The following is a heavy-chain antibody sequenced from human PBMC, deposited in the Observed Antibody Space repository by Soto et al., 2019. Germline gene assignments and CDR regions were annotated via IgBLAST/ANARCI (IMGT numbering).Heavy chain of an antibody. D-gene: IGHD3-10*01. CDR3: ASPSRGSGSYIVPINYFDY. V-gene: IGHV4-39*01. J-gene: IGHJ4*02. CDR1: GGSISSSSYY. CDR2: IYYSGST. Sequence: PSETLSLTCTVSGGSISSSSYYWGWIRQPPGKGLEWIGSIYYSGSTYYNPSLKSRVTISVDTSKNQFSLKLSSVTAADTAVYYCASPSRGSGSYIVPINYFDYWGQGTLVTVSS.